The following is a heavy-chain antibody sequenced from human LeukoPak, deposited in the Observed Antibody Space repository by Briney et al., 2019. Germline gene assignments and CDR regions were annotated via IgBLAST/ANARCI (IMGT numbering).Heavy chain of an antibody. J-gene: IGHJ6*02. Sequence: ASVKVSCTASGYTFTSYAMHWVRQAPGQRLEWMGWINAGNGNTKYSQKFQGRVTITRDTSASTAYMELSSLRSEDTAVYYCARVSYDFWSGSSAPYGMDVWGQGTTVTVSS. CDR3: ARVSYDFWSGSSAPYGMDV. D-gene: IGHD3-3*01. CDR1: GYTFTSYA. V-gene: IGHV1-3*01. CDR2: INAGNGNT.